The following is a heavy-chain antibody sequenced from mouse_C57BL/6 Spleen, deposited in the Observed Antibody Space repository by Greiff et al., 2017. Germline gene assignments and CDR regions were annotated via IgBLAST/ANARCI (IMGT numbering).Heavy chain of an antibody. Sequence: EVQRVESGPVLVKPGASVKMSCKASGYTFTDYYMNWVKQSHGKSLEWIGVINPYNGGTSYNQKFKGKATLTVDKASSTAYMELNSLTSEDSAVYYCARGDYGKGPSWFAYWGQGTLVTVSA. V-gene: IGHV1-19*01. J-gene: IGHJ3*01. CDR2: INPYNGGT. CDR1: GYTFTDYY. D-gene: IGHD1-1*01. CDR3: ARGDYGKGPSWFAY.